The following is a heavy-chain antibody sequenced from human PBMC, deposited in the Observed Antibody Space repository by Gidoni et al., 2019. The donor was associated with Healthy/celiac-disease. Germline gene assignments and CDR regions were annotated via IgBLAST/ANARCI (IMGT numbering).Heavy chain of an antibody. CDR1: GFTFGTYW. J-gene: IGHJ5*02. Sequence: EVQLVESGGGLVQPGGSLRLSCAASGFTFGTYWMSWVRQVPGKGLEWVANIKQDGSEKYYVDSVKGRFTISRDNAKNSLYLQMNSLRVEDTAVYYCALWEQSNPWGQGTLVTVSS. D-gene: IGHD1-26*01. CDR2: IKQDGSEK. V-gene: IGHV3-7*05. CDR3: ALWEQSNP.